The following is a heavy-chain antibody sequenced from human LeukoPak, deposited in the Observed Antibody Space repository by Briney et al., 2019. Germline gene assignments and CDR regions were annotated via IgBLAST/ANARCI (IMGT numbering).Heavy chain of an antibody. Sequence: ASVKVSCKASGGTFSSYAISWVRPAPGQGLEWMGGIIPIFGTANYAQKFQGRVTITADESTSTAYMELSSLRSEDTAVYYCARGIGDGYNLDGYYFDYWGQGTLVTVSS. CDR1: GGTFSSYA. J-gene: IGHJ4*02. D-gene: IGHD5-24*01. V-gene: IGHV1-69*13. CDR2: IIPIFGTA. CDR3: ARGIGDGYNLDGYYFDY.